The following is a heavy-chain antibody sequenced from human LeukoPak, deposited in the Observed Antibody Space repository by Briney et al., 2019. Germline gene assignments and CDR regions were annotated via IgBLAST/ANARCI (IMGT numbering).Heavy chain of an antibody. V-gene: IGHV1-18*01. D-gene: IGHD4-17*01. Sequence: ASVRVSCEASGYTFTSYGISWVRQAPGQGLEWMGWISAYNGNTNYPQKLQGRVTMTTDTSTSTAYMELRSLRSDDTAVYYCARHDYGHYYFDYWGQGTVDTVSS. J-gene: IGHJ4*02. CDR3: ARHDYGHYYFDY. CDR2: ISAYNGNT. CDR1: GYTFTSYG.